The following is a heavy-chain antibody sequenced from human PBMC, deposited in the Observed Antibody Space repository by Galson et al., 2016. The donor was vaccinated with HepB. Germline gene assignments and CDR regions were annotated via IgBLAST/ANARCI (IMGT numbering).Heavy chain of an antibody. Sequence: SLRLSCAASEFTFSSYGMHWVRQAPGKGLEWVAVISYDGSNKYYADSVKGRFTISRDNSKNTLYLQMNSLRAEDTAVYYCAKVRQLAYSYGMDVWGQGTTVTVSS. J-gene: IGHJ6*02. CDR1: EFTFSSYG. CDR3: AKVRQLAYSYGMDV. CDR2: ISYDGSNK. V-gene: IGHV3-30*18. D-gene: IGHD6-6*01.